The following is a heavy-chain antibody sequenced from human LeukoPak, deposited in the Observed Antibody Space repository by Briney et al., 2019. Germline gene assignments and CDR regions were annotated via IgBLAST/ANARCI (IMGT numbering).Heavy chain of an antibody. CDR3: AKDRGAQASYFDY. D-gene: IGHD3-10*01. J-gene: IGHJ4*02. CDR1: GFTFSSYG. CDR2: IWYDGSNK. V-gene: IGHV3-33*06. Sequence: PGRSLRLSCAASGFTFSSYGMHWVRQAPGKGLEWVAVIWYDGSNKYYADSVKGRFTISRDNSKNTLYLQMNSLRAEDTAVYYCAKDRGAQASYFDYWGQGTLVIVSS.